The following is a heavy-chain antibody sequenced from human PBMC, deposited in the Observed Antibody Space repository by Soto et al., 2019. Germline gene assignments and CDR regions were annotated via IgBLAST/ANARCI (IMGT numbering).Heavy chain of an antibody. J-gene: IGHJ4*02. CDR3: TTYSTQTFCDGGPCYSLQTKIHDS. CDR2: IKSNSVGGTT. D-gene: IGHD2-15*01. Sequence: EVQLVESGGGLVKPGGSLTLSCAASGFSFSNVWMSWVRQAPGKGLEWVGHIKSNSVGGTTDYTAPVKGRFTISRDDSKDALYLQMNSMNTEDAAVYYCTTYSTQTFCDGGPCYSLQTKIHDSWGQGILVTVSS. CDR1: GFSFSNVW. V-gene: IGHV3-15*01.